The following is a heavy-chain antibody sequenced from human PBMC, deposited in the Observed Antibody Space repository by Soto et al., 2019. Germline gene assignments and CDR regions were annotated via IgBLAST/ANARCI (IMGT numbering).Heavy chain of an antibody. V-gene: IGHV4-34*01. CDR1: GGFVSSGNYY. Sequence: QEQLQQWGAGLLKPSETLSLTCAVYGGFVSSGNYYWSWIRQPPGKGLEWIGEMSHSGGTHFNPSLKSRVTISVATSKNQFSLKMSPVTAADTALYYCARVERGTATTVVDAFDIWGPGTMVTVSS. J-gene: IGHJ3*02. CDR2: MSHSGGT. D-gene: IGHD1-1*01. CDR3: ARVERGTATTVVDAFDI.